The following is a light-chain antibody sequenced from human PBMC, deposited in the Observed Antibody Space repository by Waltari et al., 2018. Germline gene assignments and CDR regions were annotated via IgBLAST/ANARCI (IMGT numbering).Light chain of an antibody. V-gene: IGLV2-8*01. CDR3: SSYAGSNNYV. J-gene: IGLJ1*01. CDR2: EVS. Sequence: QSALTQPPSASGSPGQSVTISCTGTSSDIGAYNYVSWYQQHPGKAPQRMMYEVSKRPSGVPDRFSGSKSGNTASLTVSGLQAEDEADYYCSSYAGSNNYVFGTGTKVTVL. CDR1: SSDIGAYNY.